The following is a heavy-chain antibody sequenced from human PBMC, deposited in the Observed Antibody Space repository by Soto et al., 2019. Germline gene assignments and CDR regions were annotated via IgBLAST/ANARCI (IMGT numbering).Heavy chain of an antibody. CDR3: ARNGRGAGYNWNDLGY. D-gene: IGHD1-20*01. J-gene: IGHJ4*02. V-gene: IGHV1-69*06. CDR2: IIPIFGTA. Sequence: RASVKVSCKASGGTFSSYAISWVRQAPGQGLEWMGGIIPIFGTANYAQKFQGRVTITADKSTSTAYMELSSLRSEDTAVYYCARNGRGAGYNWNDLGYWGQGTLVTVSS. CDR1: GGTFSSYA.